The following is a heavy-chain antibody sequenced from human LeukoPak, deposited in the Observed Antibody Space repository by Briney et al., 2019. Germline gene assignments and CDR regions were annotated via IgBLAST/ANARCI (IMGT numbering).Heavy chain of an antibody. V-gene: IGHV4-30-4*08. Sequence: PSETLSLTCTVSGGSLSSGDYYWSWIRQPPGNGLEGIGYIYYSGSPYYNPSLKSRVTISVDTSKNQFSLKLSSVTAADTAVYYCARAPGLYYDSSGYLDYWGQGTLVTVSS. CDR1: GGSLSSGDYY. CDR3: ARAPGLYYDSSGYLDY. CDR2: IYYSGSP. J-gene: IGHJ4*02. D-gene: IGHD3-22*01.